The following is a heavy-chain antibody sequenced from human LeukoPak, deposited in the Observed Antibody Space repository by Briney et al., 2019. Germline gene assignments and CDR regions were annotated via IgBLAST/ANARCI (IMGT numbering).Heavy chain of an antibody. CDR1: GFTFGDYA. CDR3: TRVRGYSSGYGDY. J-gene: IGHJ4*02. CDR2: IRSKAYGGTT. V-gene: IGHV3-49*04. D-gene: IGHD5-18*01. Sequence: GGSLRLSCTASGFTFGDYAMSWVRQAPGKGLEWVGFIRSKAYGGTTEYAASVKGRFSISRDDSKSIAYLQMNSLKTEDTAVYYCTRVRGYSSGYGDYWGQGTLVTVSS.